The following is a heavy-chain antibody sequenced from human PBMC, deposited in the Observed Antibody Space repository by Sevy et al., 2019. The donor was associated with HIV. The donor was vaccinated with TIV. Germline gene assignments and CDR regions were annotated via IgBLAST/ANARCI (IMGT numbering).Heavy chain of an antibody. J-gene: IGHJ4*02. Sequence: GGSLRLSCAASGFTFSSYGMHWVRQAPGKGLEWVAVISYDGSNKYYADSVKGRFTISRDNSKNTLYLQMNSPRAEDTAVYYCAKDKGNFAHRGPYLDYWGQGTLVTVSS. D-gene: IGHD3-16*01. CDR3: AKDKGNFAHRGPYLDY. CDR1: GFTFSSYG. V-gene: IGHV3-30*18. CDR2: ISYDGSNK.